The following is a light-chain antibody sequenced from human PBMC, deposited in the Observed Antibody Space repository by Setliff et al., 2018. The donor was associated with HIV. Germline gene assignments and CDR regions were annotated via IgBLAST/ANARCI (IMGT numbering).Light chain of an antibody. J-gene: IGLJ2*01. CDR3: CSYAGTYTVV. Sequence: QSALAQPRSVSGSPGQSVTISCTGTSSDVGGYMYVSWYQQHPGKAPKLMIYDVTKRPSGVPDRFPGSKSGNTASLTISGLQAEDEADYYCCSYAGTYTVVFGGGTKVTVL. CDR1: SSDVGGYMY. V-gene: IGLV2-11*01. CDR2: DVT.